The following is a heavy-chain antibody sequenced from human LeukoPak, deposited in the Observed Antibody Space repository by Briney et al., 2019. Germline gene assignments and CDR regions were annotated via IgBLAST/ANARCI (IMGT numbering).Heavy chain of an antibody. J-gene: IGHJ5*02. D-gene: IGHD3-3*01. CDR2: IYYSGST. V-gene: IGHV4-59*01. CDR1: GGSISSYY. CDR3: ARGENKYYEIPFDP. Sequence: SETLSLTCTVSGGSISSYYWSWIRQPPGKGLEWIGYIYYSGSTNYNTSLKSRVTISVDTSKNQFSLKLSSVTAADTAVYYCARGENKYYEIPFDPWGQGTLVTVSP.